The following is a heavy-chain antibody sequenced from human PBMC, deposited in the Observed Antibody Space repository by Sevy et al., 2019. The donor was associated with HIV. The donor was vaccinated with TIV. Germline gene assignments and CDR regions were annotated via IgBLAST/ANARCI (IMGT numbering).Heavy chain of an antibody. CDR2: IHWNDDK. J-gene: IGHJ5*02. CDR3: AHRSYTSGWYKVHFDP. V-gene: IGHV2-5*01. D-gene: IGHD6-19*01. Sequence: SGPTLVNPTQTLTLTCTFSGFSFNTAGVGVGWIRQPPGKALEWLALIHWNDDKYYNPSLSSRLTINKDTSENEVVLTMANMGPEDTATYFCAHRSYTSGWYKVHFDPWGQGTLVTVSS. CDR1: GFSFNTAGVG.